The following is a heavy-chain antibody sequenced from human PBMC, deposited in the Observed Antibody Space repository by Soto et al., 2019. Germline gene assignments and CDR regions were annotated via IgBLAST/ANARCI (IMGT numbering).Heavy chain of an antibody. Sequence: QVQLQESGPGLVKPSGTLSLTCAVSGGSISSSNWWSWVRQPPGKGLEWIGEIYHSGSTNYNPSRKSRVTIAVDKSKNHFSLKLSSVTAADTAVYYCARINMDSSGYYYVSPEVFDYWGQGTLVTVSS. CDR1: GGSISSSNW. CDR3: ARINMDSSGYYYVSPEVFDY. CDR2: IYHSGST. V-gene: IGHV4-4*02. J-gene: IGHJ4*02. D-gene: IGHD3-22*01.